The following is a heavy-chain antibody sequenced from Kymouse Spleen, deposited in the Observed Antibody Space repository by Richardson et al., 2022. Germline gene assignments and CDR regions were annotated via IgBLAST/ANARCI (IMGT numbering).Heavy chain of an antibody. D-gene: IGHD3-10*01. CDR1: GGSISSSNW. Sequence: QVQLQESGPGLVKPSGTLSLTCAVSGGSISSSNWWSWVRQPPGKGLEWIGEIYHSGSTNYNPSLKSRVTISVDKSKNQFSLKLSSVTAADTAVYYCARVWFGELWDYYYGMDVWGQGTTVTVSS. CDR3: ARVWFGELWDYYYGMDV. V-gene: IGHV4-4*02. CDR2: IYHSGST. J-gene: IGHJ6*02.